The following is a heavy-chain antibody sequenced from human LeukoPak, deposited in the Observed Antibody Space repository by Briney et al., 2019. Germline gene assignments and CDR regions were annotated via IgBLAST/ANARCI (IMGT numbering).Heavy chain of an antibody. CDR2: IRYDGRNN. V-gene: IGHV3-30*02. D-gene: IGHD3-22*01. CDR1: GSTFSTYD. J-gene: IGHJ4*02. CDR3: AKTIYYYDSSAYYDH. Sequence: PGGSLTLSCSASGSTFSTYDTDCVSQAPGNGLEWVAFIRYDGRNNYYTDPVKCPFHISRDNSKNTLYLQMNSLRAEDTAGYCCAKTIYYYDSSAYYDHWGQGTLVSVCS.